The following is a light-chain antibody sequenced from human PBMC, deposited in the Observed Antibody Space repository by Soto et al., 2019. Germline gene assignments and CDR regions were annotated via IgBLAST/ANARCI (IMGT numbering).Light chain of an antibody. CDR2: AAS. V-gene: IGKV1-39*01. CDR3: QQSYSSPRT. J-gene: IGKJ1*01. Sequence: DIQMTQSPSSLSASVGDRVTITCRASQNINNYLNWYQQKPGKAPKLMISAASTLQRGVPSRFSGSGSGTDFTLTISSLQPEDFATYYCQQSYSSPRTFGQGTKVEIK. CDR1: QNINNY.